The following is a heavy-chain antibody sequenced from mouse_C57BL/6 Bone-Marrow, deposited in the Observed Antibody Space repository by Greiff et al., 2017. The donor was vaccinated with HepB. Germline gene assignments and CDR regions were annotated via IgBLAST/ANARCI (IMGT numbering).Heavy chain of an antibody. Sequence: VQLKQSGAELVKPGASVKLSCTASGFNIKAYYMHWVKQRTEQGLEWIGRIDPEDGETKYAPKFQGKATITADTSSNTAYLQLSSLTAEDTAVYYCARGEKLRPYDYARDYWGQGTAVTVSS. V-gene: IGHV14-2*01. CDR3: ARGEKLRPYDYARDY. D-gene: IGHD2-12*01. CDR1: GFNIKAYY. J-gene: IGHJ4*01. CDR2: IDPEDGET.